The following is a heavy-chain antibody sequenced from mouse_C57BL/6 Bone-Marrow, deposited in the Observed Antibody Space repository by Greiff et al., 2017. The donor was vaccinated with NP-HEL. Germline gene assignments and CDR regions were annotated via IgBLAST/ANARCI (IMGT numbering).Heavy chain of an antibody. D-gene: IGHD1-1*01. CDR3: ARGNYYGSRYWYFDD. CDR2: INPSSGYT. CDR1: GYTFTSYW. J-gene: IGHJ1*03. V-gene: IGHV1-7*01. Sequence: QVQLQQSGAELAKPGASVKLSCKASGYTFTSYWMHWVKQRPGQGREWIGYINPSSGYTKYNQKFKDKATLTADKSSRTAYMELSRLTYEDSAVNYCARGNYYGSRYWYFDDWGTGTTVTVSS.